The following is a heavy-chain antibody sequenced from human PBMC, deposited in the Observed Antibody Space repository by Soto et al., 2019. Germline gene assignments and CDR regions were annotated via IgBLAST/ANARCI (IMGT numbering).Heavy chain of an antibody. J-gene: IGHJ4*02. Sequence: EVQLVESGGGLVQPGGSLRLSCVASGFMFDSYAMNWVRQAPGKGLEWVSYISPGGDRIYYAESLKGRITISRDNARNSLSLQMNILSGEDTADYYCTKSADSAGWGVDFWGQGTLVTVSS. CDR1: GFMFDSYA. CDR2: ISPGGDRI. V-gene: IGHV3-48*03. D-gene: IGHD6-19*01. CDR3: TKSADSAGWGVDF.